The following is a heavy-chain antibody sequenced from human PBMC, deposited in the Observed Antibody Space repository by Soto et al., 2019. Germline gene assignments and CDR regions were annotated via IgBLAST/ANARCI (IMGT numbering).Heavy chain of an antibody. CDR2: ISAYNGNT. Sequence: GASVKVSCKASGYTFTSYGISWVRQAPGQGLEWMGWISAYNGNTNYAQKLQGRVTMTTDTSTSTAYMELRSLRSDDTAVYYCAREGTTVTPYYYYYGMDVWGQGTTVTVSS. D-gene: IGHD4-17*01. V-gene: IGHV1-18*01. J-gene: IGHJ6*02. CDR1: GYTFTSYG. CDR3: AREGTTVTPYYYYYGMDV.